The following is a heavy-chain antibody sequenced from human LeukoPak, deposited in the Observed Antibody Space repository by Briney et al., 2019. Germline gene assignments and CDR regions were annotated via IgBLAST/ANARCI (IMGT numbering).Heavy chain of an antibody. J-gene: IGHJ4*02. CDR1: GGSISSYY. V-gene: IGHV4-59*12. CDR3: ARVGMEYSSGWEY. Sequence: SETLSLTCTVSGGSISSYYWSWIRQPPGKGLEWIGYIYYSGTTNYNPSLKSRVTISVDTSKNQFSLKLSSVTAADTAVYYCARVGMEYSSGWEYWGQGTLVTVSS. D-gene: IGHD6-19*01. CDR2: IYYSGTT.